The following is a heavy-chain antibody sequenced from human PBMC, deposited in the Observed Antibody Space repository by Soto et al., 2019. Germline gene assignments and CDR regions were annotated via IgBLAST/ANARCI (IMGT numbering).Heavy chain of an antibody. Sequence: QVPLVQSGAEVKKPGSSVKVSCKASGGTFSSYAISWVRQAPGQGLEWMGGIIPIFGTANYAQKFQGRVTITADESTSTAYMELSSLRSEDTAVYYCARDITYYDIWGHPLGMDVWGQGTTVTVSS. CDR2: IIPIFGTA. D-gene: IGHD3-9*01. CDR3: ARDITYYDIWGHPLGMDV. J-gene: IGHJ6*02. V-gene: IGHV1-69*01. CDR1: GGTFSSYA.